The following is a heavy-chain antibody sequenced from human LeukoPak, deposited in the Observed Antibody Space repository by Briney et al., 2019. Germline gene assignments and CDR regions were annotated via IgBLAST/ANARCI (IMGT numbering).Heavy chain of an antibody. CDR3: GRRLFINGWYKT. V-gene: IGHV4-34*01. J-gene: IGHJ5*02. Sequence: SETLSLTCAVYGGPFSAYWSWIRQPPGKGLEWIGEINQSGSTNYNPSLNSRVIISRDTSKNEVSLKLTSVTAADTAVYFCGRRLFINGWYKTWGQGTLVSVS. CDR2: INQSGST. D-gene: IGHD1-1*01. CDR1: GGPFSAY.